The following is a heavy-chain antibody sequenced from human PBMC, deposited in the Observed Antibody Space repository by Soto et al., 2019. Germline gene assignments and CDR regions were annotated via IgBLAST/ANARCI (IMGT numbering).Heavy chain of an antibody. CDR2: IYHSGSF. J-gene: IGHJ6*02. V-gene: IGHV4-4*02. D-gene: IGHD2-15*01. Sequence: QVRLKESGPGLVKPSGTLSLTCAVSGGSVESSSCWSWVRQAPHKGLEWVGEIYHSGSFNYNPSLASRVSVSVERSTNQFSLNLNSVTAADTAVYYCVRSVPAATWAYNAMDVWGQGTTVTVSS. CDR1: GGSVESSSC. CDR3: VRSVPAATWAYNAMDV.